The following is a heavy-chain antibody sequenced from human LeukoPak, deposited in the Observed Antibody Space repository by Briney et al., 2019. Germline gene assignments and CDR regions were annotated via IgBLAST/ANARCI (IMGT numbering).Heavy chain of an antibody. V-gene: IGHV4-59*12. Sequence: SETLSLTCTVSGGSISSYYWTWIRQPPGKGLEWIGYIYYTGSTNYNPSLKRRVTISVDTSKNQFSLKLSSVTAADTAVYYCARANMRLRYYYDSSGYPYWGQRTLVTVSS. D-gene: IGHD3-22*01. J-gene: IGHJ4*02. CDR1: GGSISSYY. CDR2: IYYTGST. CDR3: ARANMRLRYYYDSSGYPY.